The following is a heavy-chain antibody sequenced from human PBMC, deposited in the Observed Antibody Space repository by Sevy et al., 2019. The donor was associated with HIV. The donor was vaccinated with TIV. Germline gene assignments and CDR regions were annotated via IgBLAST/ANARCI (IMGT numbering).Heavy chain of an antibody. CDR1: GGTFSSYA. Sequence: ASVKVSCKASGGTFSSYAISWVRQAPGQGLEWMGGIIPIFGTANYAQKFQGRVTITADESTSTAYMELSSLRSEDTAVYYCARDPLYYGMDVWGQGTTVTVS. CDR2: IIPIFGTA. J-gene: IGHJ6*02. CDR3: ARDPLYYGMDV. V-gene: IGHV1-69*13.